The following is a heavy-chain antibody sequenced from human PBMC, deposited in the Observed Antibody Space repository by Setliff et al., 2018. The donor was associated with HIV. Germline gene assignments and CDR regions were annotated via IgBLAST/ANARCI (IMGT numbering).Heavy chain of an antibody. CDR1: GFTFEHYT. D-gene: IGHD3-10*01. J-gene: IGHJ6*02. V-gene: IGHV3-43*01. CDR2: IRWDGGST. Sequence: PGGSLRLSCAASGFTFEHYTMHWVRQVPGKGLEWVSLIRWDGGSTYYADSVKGRFTISRDTSKNSPYLKMNSLRTDDSALYYCVRNGAWFGGYYYYGMDVWGQGTTVTVSS. CDR3: VRNGAWFGGYYYYGMDV.